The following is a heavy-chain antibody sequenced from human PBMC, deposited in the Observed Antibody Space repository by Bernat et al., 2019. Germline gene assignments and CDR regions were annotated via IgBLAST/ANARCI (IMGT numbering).Heavy chain of an antibody. Sequence: QVQLVESGGGVVQPGRSLRLSCAASGFTFSSYGMHWVRQAPGKGPEWVAVISYDGSNKYYADSVKGRFTISRDNSKNTLYLQMNSLRAEDTAVYYCAKDTGVVAATPYYYGMDVWGQGTTVTVSS. CDR1: GFTFSSYG. V-gene: IGHV3-30*18. D-gene: IGHD2-15*01. CDR2: ISYDGSNK. CDR3: AKDTGVVAATPYYYGMDV. J-gene: IGHJ6*02.